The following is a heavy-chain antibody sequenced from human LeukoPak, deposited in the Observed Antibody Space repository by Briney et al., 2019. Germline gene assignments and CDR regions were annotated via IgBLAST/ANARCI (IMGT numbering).Heavy chain of an antibody. CDR1: GGSISSGTYY. Sequence: SETLSLTCTVSGGSISSGTYYWTWIRQPAGKGLEWIGRIYTTGSTNYNPSLKSRVTISTDTSKNQFSLKLSSVTAADTAVYYCARVTTGGYYNCWGQGTLVTVSS. J-gene: IGHJ4*02. CDR3: ARVTTGGYYNC. V-gene: IGHV4-61*02. D-gene: IGHD3-22*01. CDR2: IYTTGST.